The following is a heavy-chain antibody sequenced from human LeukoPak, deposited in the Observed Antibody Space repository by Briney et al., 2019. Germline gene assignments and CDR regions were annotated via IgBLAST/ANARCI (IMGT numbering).Heavy chain of an antibody. CDR2: ISSTDAGT. J-gene: IGHJ5*02. CDR1: GFSLSSYA. V-gene: IGHV3-23*01. Sequence: GGSLRLSCAASGFSLSSYAMSWVRQAPGKGLEWVSAISSTDAGTYHADSVRGRFTISRDSSKNTLYLQMNSLRAEDTAVYYCAIYSGSYYDWFDPWGQGTLVTVSS. D-gene: IGHD1-26*01. CDR3: AIYSGSYYDWFDP.